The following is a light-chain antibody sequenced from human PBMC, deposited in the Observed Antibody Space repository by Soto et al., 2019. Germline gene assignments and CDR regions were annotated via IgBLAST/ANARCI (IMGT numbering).Light chain of an antibody. Sequence: DIQMTQSPSFLSASVGDRVTFNCRASQNISHYFPWHQQKSGKAPELLIYGASTLHTGVPARFGGSGSGTDFTLTITSLQPEDFATYYCQQTYDVPPTFGQGTRVDVK. CDR3: QQTYDVPPT. CDR2: GAS. V-gene: IGKV1-39*01. CDR1: QNISHY. J-gene: IGKJ1*01.